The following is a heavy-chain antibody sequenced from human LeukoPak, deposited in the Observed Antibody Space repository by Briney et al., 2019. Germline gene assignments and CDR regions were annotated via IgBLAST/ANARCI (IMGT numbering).Heavy chain of an antibody. CDR3: AKDNYGGVYAS. D-gene: IGHD3-16*01. Sequence: GGSLRLSCAASGFIFRNFGMSWIRQAPGKGLEWVSHISDVVAHTWYADSVKGRFIISRDNSNNRVFLQMNSLKPEDTALYYCAKDNYGGVYASWGQGTLVTVSS. CDR2: ISDVVAHT. V-gene: IGHV3-23*01. CDR1: GFIFRNFG. J-gene: IGHJ5*02.